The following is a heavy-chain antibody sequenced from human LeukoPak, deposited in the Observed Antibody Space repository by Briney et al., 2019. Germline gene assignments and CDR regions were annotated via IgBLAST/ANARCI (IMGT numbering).Heavy chain of an antibody. CDR1: EFIFSDYW. CDR2: IKQGGREE. Sequence: AGGSLRLSCVASEFIFSDYWMSWVRQAPGKGLEWVANIKQGGREEKYVSSVKGRFAISRDDPKSTLYLQMDSMSGDDTAVYYCARDNGGWFDTGGRGTLITVSS. CDR3: ARDNGGWFDT. V-gene: IGHV3-7*03. J-gene: IGHJ5*02. D-gene: IGHD4-23*01.